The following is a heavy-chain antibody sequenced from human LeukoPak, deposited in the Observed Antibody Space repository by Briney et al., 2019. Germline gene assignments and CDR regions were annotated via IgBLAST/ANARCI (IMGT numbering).Heavy chain of an antibody. D-gene: IGHD1-26*01. CDR1: GFTFSSYW. CDR2: INQGGSEK. CDR3: ARDVSGGRGATEY. Sequence: GGSLRLSCAASGFTFSSYWMSWLRQAPGKRLEWVGNINQGGSEKNYVDSVKGRFTLSRDNAKYSLDLQMNSLRADDTAVYYCARDVSGGRGATEYWGQGTLVTVSS. V-gene: IGHV3-7*03. J-gene: IGHJ4*02.